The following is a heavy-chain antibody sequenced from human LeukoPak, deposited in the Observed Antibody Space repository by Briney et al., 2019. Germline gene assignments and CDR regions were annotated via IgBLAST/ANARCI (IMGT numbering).Heavy chain of an antibody. J-gene: IGHJ4*02. Sequence: PGGSLRLSCAASGFTFTSYSMNWVRQAPGKGLEWVSSISSSSSYIYYADSVKGRFTVSRDNAKNSLYLQMNSLRAEDTAVYYCARDYYGDYLFDYWGQGTLVTVSS. CDR2: ISSSSSYI. V-gene: IGHV3-21*01. D-gene: IGHD4-17*01. CDR3: ARDYYGDYLFDY. CDR1: GFTFTSYS.